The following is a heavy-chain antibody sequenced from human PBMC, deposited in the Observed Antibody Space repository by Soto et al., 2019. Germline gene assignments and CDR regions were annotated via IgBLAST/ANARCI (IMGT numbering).Heavy chain of an antibody. CDR3: ARLSFRHYHYSSGPQISVGS. D-gene: IGHD3-22*01. CDR1: GYSFSNYA. J-gene: IGHJ4*02. CDR2: ISYDVNTK. V-gene: IGHV3-30-3*01. Sequence: QLQLVESGGGVVLSGRSLRLSCAVSAASGYSFSNYAMNWARQAPGKGLEWVAVISYDVNTKYYADSVTGRFTISRDNSKSTLYLQMNSLKPEDTAVYYCARLSFRHYHYSSGPQISVGSWGQATLVSVSS.